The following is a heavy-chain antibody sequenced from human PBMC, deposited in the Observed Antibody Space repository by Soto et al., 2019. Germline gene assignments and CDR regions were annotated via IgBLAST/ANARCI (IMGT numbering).Heavy chain of an antibody. V-gene: IGHV1-46*01. J-gene: IGHJ6*02. CDR3: AREIVVVVAATYYGMDV. Sequence: EASVKVSCKASGYTFTSYYMHWVRQAPGQGLEWMGIINPSGGSTSYAQKFQGRVTMTRDTSTSTVYMELSSLRSEDTAVYYCAREIVVVVAATYYGMDVWGQGTTVTVSS. D-gene: IGHD2-15*01. CDR1: GYTFTSYY. CDR2: INPSGGST.